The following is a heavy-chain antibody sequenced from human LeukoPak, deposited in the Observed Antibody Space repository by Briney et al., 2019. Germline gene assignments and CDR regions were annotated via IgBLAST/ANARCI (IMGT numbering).Heavy chain of an antibody. CDR1: GGSISSYY. J-gene: IGHJ6*03. CDR2: IYYSGST. Sequence: SETLSLTCTVSGGSISSYYWSWLRQPPGKGLEWIGYIYYSGSTNYNPSLKSRVTISVDTSKNQFSLKLSSVTAADTAVYYRARTQQLYYYYYMDVWGKGTTVTISS. D-gene: IGHD6-13*01. CDR3: ARTQQLYYYYYMDV. V-gene: IGHV4-59*01.